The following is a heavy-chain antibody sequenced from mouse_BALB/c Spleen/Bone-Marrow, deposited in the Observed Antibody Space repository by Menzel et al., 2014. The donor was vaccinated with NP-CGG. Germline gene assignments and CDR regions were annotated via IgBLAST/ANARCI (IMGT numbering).Heavy chain of an antibody. Sequence: QVQLQQSGAELAKPGASVKTSCKASGYTFTSYWMHWVKQRPGQGLEWIGYINPSTTYSAYNQKFKDKATLTADKSSSTAYMQLSSLTSEDSAVYYCALYYRYDYFDYWGQGTTITVSS. CDR3: ALYYRYDYFDY. V-gene: IGHV1-7*01. D-gene: IGHD2-14*01. CDR2: INPSTTYS. CDR1: GYTFTSYW. J-gene: IGHJ2*01.